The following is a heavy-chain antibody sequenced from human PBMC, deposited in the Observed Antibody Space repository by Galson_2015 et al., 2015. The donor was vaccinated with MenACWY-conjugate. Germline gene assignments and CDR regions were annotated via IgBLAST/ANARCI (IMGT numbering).Heavy chain of an antibody. CDR2: IYSGGST. Sequence: SLRLSCAASGFTFSDYYMSWIRQAPGKGLEWVSVIYSGGSTYYADSVKGRFTISRDNSKNTLYLQMNSLRAEDTAVYYCARAGGGYSNNDYWGQGTLVTVSS. J-gene: IGHJ4*02. V-gene: IGHV3-66*02. CDR1: GFTFSDYY. CDR3: ARAGGGYSNNDY. D-gene: IGHD6-13*01.